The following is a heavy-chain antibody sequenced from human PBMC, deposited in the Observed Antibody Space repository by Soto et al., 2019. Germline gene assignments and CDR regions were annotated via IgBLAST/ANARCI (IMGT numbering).Heavy chain of an antibody. J-gene: IGHJ1*01. CDR2: IYYSGST. D-gene: IGHD6-19*01. CDR1: GGSISSSSYY. V-gene: IGHV4-39*01. CDR3: ARSKRQWLVSSAEYFQH. Sequence: SETLSLTCTVSGGSISSSSYYWGWIRQPPGKGLEWIGSIYYSGSTYYNPSLKSRVTISVDTSKNQFSLKLSSVTAADTAVYYCARSKRQWLVSSAEYFQHWGQGTLVTVSS.